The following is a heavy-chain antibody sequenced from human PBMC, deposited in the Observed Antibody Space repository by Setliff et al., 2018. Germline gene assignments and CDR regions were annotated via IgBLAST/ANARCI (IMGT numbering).Heavy chain of an antibody. CDR1: GGTFSTYG. CDR3: AREKVVVVSATSYHYYMDV. J-gene: IGHJ6*03. V-gene: IGHV1-69*05. D-gene: IGHD2-15*01. Sequence: GASVKVSCKASGGTFSTYGISWVRQAPGQGLEWMGGTIPIFGTTNYAQKFQGRVTIITDESTNTAYMELSSLRSEDTAMYYCAREKVVVVSATSYHYYMDVWGKGTTVTVSS. CDR2: TIPIFGTT.